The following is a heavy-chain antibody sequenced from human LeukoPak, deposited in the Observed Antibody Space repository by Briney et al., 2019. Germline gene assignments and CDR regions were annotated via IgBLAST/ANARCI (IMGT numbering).Heavy chain of an antibody. J-gene: IGHJ4*02. CDR2: IFHFGNT. D-gene: IGHD1-1*01. V-gene: IGHV4-38-2*02. CDR1: GYTISSGYY. Sequence: SETLSLTCTVSGYTISSGYYWGWTRQPPGKGPEWIGTIFHFGNTYNNPSLESRVIMSVDTSKNQFSLKLNSVTAADTAVYYCARDLSHQLGYFDKWGQGILVTVSS. CDR3: ARDLSHQLGYFDK.